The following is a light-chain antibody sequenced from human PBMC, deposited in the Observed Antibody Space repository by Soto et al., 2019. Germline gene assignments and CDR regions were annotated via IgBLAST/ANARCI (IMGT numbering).Light chain of an antibody. CDR2: EDD. CDR3: QSYDSSNHGV. CDR1: SGSIATNY. J-gene: IGLJ3*02. V-gene: IGLV6-57*03. Sequence: NFMPTQPHSVSESPGKTVTISCTRSSGSIATNYVQWFQQRPGSAPIIVIYEDDQRPSGVPDRFSGSIDSSSNSASLTISGLQTEDEADYYCQSYDSSNHGVFGGGTKLTVL.